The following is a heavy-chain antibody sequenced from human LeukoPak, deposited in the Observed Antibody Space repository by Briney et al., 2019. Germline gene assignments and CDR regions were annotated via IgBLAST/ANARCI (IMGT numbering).Heavy chain of an antibody. CDR3: ARLSGDITVFDL. V-gene: IGHV3-7*01. J-gene: IGHJ4*02. Sequence: GGSLRLSCAASGVTFSSYWMSWVRQAPGKGLEWVAAIKRDGSVKKYVDSVQGRFTVSMSKTKNSLYLQMNRLRADDTAVYYCARLSGDITVFDLWGQGTLVTVSS. CDR2: IKRDGSVK. CDR1: GVTFSSYW. D-gene: IGHD1-20*01.